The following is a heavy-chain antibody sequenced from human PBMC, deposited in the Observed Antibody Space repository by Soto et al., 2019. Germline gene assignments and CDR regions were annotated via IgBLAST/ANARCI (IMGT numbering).Heavy chain of an antibody. CDR1: GFTFSSYA. Sequence: QVQLVESGGGVVQPGRSLRLSCAASGFTFSSYAMHWVRQAPGKGLEWVAVISYDGSNKYYADSVKGRFTISRDNSKNTLYLQMNSLRAEDTAVYYCSGEMAGPDIVVVVAATLGDAFDIWGQGTMVTVSS. J-gene: IGHJ3*02. D-gene: IGHD2-15*01. V-gene: IGHV3-30-3*01. CDR3: SGEMAGPDIVVVVAATLGDAFDI. CDR2: ISYDGSNK.